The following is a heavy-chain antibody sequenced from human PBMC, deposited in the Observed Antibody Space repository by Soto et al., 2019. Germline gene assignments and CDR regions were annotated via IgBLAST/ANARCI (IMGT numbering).Heavy chain of an antibody. CDR3: ATSQIYFSPSGGYHHVPLGF. Sequence: SETLSLTCAVSGGSLSNYYWSWIRQPPGKGLEWIGEIYHSGSTNYNPSLKSRVTISVDTSKNQFYLKLSSVTAADTAVYYCATSQIYFSPSGGYHHVPLGFWGQGTLVTVSS. CDR2: IYHSGST. CDR1: GGSLSNYY. D-gene: IGHD2-15*01. V-gene: IGHV4-34*01. J-gene: IGHJ4*02.